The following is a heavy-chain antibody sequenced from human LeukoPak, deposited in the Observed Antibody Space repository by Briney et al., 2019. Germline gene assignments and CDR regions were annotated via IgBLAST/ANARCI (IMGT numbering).Heavy chain of an antibody. J-gene: IGHJ5*02. V-gene: IGHV3-21*01. CDR2: ISSSSSYI. D-gene: IGHD6-13*01. CDR1: GFTFSSYS. CDR3: ARDPFSAAGPSDP. Sequence: TGGSLRLSRAASGFTFSSYSMNWVRQAPGKGLEWVSSISSSSSYIYYADSVKGRFTISRDNAKNSLYLQMNSLRAEDTAVYYCARDPFSAAGPSDPWGQGTLVTVSS.